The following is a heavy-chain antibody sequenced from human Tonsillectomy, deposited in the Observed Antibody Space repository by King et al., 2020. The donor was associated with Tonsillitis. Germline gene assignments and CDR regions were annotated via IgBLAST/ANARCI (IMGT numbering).Heavy chain of an antibody. CDR2: ISTLSSYI. V-gene: IGHV3-21*01. CDR3: EYYDSRGSAY. Sequence: VQLVESGGGLVKPGGSLRLSCAASGCTFSSYSMNWVRQAPGKGLEWVSSISTLSSYISYADSVKGRFTISRDNAKNSLFLQMNSLRAEDTAVYYCEYYDSRGSAYWGQGTLVTVSS. CDR1: GCTFSSYS. D-gene: IGHD3-22*01. J-gene: IGHJ4*02.